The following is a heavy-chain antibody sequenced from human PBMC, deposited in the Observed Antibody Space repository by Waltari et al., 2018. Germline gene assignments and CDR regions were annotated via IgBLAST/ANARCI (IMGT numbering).Heavy chain of an antibody. Sequence: QLQLQESGPGLVKPSETLSLTCTVSGGSISSSSYYWGWIRQPPGKGLEWIGNIYYSGRADYNPSRRGRVTISVDTSKNQFSLKLSSVTAADTAVYYCARQELLWFGESVWGQGTLVTVSS. CDR3: ARQELLWFGESV. V-gene: IGHV4-39*01. CDR1: GGSISSSSYY. D-gene: IGHD3-10*01. CDR2: IYYSGRA. J-gene: IGHJ4*02.